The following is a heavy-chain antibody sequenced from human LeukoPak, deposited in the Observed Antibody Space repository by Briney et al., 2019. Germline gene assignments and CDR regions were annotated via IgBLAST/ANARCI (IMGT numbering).Heavy chain of an antibody. Sequence: SGTLSLTCTVSGGSISSSGLFWGWIGQRPGQGLVWIGTTYYSGTTYCSSSLTSRVTMSVDTSKNQFSLKLSSVPAADTAVYYCARLLRQQLVDFWGQGTLVTVSS. CDR2: TYYSGTT. CDR3: ARLLRQQLVDF. J-gene: IGHJ4*02. V-gene: IGHV4-39*01. CDR1: GGSISSSGLF. D-gene: IGHD6-13*01.